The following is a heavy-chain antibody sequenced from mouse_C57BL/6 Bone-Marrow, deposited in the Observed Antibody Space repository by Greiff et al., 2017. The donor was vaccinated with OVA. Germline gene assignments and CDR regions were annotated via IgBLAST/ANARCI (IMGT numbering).Heavy chain of an antibody. D-gene: IGHD3-3*01. J-gene: IGHJ1*03. CDR3: AREGDEYFDV. Sequence: EVKLVESGGGLVKPGGSLKLSCAASGFTFSSSAMSWVRQTPEKRLEWVATISDGGSYTYYPDNVKGRFTISRDNAKNNLYLQMSHLKSEDTAMYYCAREGDEYFDVWGTGTTVTVSS. CDR2: ISDGGSYT. V-gene: IGHV5-4*01. CDR1: GFTFSSSA.